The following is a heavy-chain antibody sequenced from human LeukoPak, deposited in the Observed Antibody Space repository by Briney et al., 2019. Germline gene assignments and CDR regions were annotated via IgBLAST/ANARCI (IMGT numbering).Heavy chain of an antibody. D-gene: IGHD1-26*01. Sequence: GRSLRLSCSTSGFTFNTYGMHWVRQAPGKGLEWVSSISSTSAYIYYADSVKGRFTISRDNVDNVVYLQMNSLGAEDTAVYYCARGSIVGARGLGDYWGQGTLVTVSS. CDR1: GFTFNTYG. V-gene: IGHV3-21*01. J-gene: IGHJ4*02. CDR2: ISSTSAYI. CDR3: ARGSIVGARGLGDY.